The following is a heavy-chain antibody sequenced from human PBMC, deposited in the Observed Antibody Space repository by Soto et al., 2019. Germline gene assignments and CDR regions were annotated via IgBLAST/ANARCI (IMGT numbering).Heavy chain of an antibody. Sequence: GGSLRLSCAASGFTFSSYSMNWVRQAPGKGLEWVSSISSSSSYIYYADSVKGRFTISRDNAKNSLYLQMNSLRAEDTAVYYCARDKGSSWYYYYYYMDVWGKGTTVTVSS. V-gene: IGHV3-21*01. CDR1: GFTFSSYS. CDR2: ISSSSSYI. D-gene: IGHD6-13*01. J-gene: IGHJ6*03. CDR3: ARDKGSSWYYYYYYMDV.